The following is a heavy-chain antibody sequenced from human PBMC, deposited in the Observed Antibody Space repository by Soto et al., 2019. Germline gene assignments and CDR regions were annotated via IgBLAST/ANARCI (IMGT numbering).Heavy chain of an antibody. J-gene: IGHJ6*02. CDR1: GFTFSSYA. V-gene: IGHV3-30-3*01. Sequence: QVQLVESGGGVVQPGRSLRLSCAASGFTFSSYAMHWVRQAPGKGLEWVAVISYDGSNKYYADSVKGRFTISRDNSKNTRYLQMNSLRAEDTAVYYCARGNIVVVPAAMPEGTMDVWGQGTTVTVSS. CDR2: ISYDGSNK. D-gene: IGHD2-2*01. CDR3: ARGNIVVVPAAMPEGTMDV.